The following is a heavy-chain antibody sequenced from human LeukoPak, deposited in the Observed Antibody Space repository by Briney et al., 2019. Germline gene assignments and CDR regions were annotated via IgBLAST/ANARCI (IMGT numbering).Heavy chain of an antibody. J-gene: IGHJ4*02. D-gene: IGHD3-9*01. CDR2: MNPGNGDT. CDR1: GYTFTTHD. Sequence: GASVKVSCKASGYTFTTHDLTWVRQATGQGLEWRGWMNPGNGDTAYAQKFQDRVTMTRDTSMSTAYMELNNLGSEDTAIYYCARGLGDYNTDWFPVSGYWGQGTPVTVSS. CDR3: ARGLGDYNTDWFPVSGY. V-gene: IGHV1-8*01.